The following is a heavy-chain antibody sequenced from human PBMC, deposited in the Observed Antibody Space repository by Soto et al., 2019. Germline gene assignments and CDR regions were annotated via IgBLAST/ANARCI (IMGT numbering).Heavy chain of an antibody. Sequence: EVQLLESGGGLVQPGGSLRLSCAASGFTFSSYAMSWIRQAPGQGLAWVSAISGSGGSTYYAASVKGRFTISRDSSKNTLYLQMNSMRAEDTAVYYCAKDVRDTMIVVAQRNFDYWGQGTLVTVSS. V-gene: IGHV3-23*01. CDR3: AKDVRDTMIVVAQRNFDY. CDR1: GFTFSSYA. J-gene: IGHJ4*02. D-gene: IGHD3-22*01. CDR2: ISGSGGST.